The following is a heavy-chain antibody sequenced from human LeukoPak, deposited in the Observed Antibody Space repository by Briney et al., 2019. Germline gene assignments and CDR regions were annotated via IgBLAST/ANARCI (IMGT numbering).Heavy chain of an antibody. V-gene: IGHV4-34*01. Sequence: SETLSLTCAVYGGSFSGYYWSWIRQPPGKGLEWIGEINHSGSTNYNLSLKSRVTISVDTSKNQFSLKLSSVTAADTAVYYCARGGYCSSTSCYVDYWGQGTLVTVSS. CDR3: ARGGYCSSTSCYVDY. CDR2: INHSGST. J-gene: IGHJ4*02. CDR1: GGSFSGYY. D-gene: IGHD2-2*01.